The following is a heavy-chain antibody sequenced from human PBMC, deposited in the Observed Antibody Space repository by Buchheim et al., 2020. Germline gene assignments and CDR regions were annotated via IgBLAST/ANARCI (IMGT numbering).Heavy chain of an antibody. J-gene: IGHJ4*02. CDR2: SRHQDRGFTT. Sequence: EVQLVESGGDLVQPGGSLRLSCVVSGFIFSDQYMDWLRQAPGKGLEWVARSRHQDRGFTTEYAPSVRGRFTISRDDSSNSVYLQMNSLKTEDTAIYYCSSGVPGKVHDYWGQGTL. CDR1: GFIFSDQY. D-gene: IGHD3-3*01. V-gene: IGHV3-72*01. CDR3: SSGVPGKVHDY.